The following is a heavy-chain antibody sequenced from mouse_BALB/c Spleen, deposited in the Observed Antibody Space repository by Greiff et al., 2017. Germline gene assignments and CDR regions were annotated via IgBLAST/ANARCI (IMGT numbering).Heavy chain of an antibody. CDR3: ARGGLPY. CDR2: ISSGSSTI. CDR1: GFTFSSFG. D-gene: IGHD5-5*01. Sequence: EVKLVESGGGLVQPGGSRKLSCAASGFTFSSFGMHWVRQAPEKGLEWVAYISSGSSTIYYADTVKGRFTISRDNPKNTLFLQMTSLRSEDTAMYYCARGGLPYWGQGTSVTVSS. J-gene: IGHJ4*01. V-gene: IGHV5-17*02.